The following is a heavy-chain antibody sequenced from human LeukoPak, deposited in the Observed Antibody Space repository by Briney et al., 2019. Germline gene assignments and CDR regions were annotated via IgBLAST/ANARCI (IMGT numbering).Heavy chain of an antibody. Sequence: PSQTLSLTCTVSGGSISSGSYYWSWIRQPAGKGLEWIGRIYTSGSTNYNPSLKSRVTISVDTSKNQFSLKLSSVTAADTAVYYCARIGAAVWFDPWGQGTLVTVSS. CDR1: GGSISSGSYY. D-gene: IGHD6-13*01. CDR3: ARIGAAVWFDP. J-gene: IGHJ5*02. CDR2: IYTSGST. V-gene: IGHV4-61*02.